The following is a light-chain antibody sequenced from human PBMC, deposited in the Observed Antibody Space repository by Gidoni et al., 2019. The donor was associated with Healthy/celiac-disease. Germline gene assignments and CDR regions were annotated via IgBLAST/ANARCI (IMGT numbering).Light chain of an antibody. CDR2: YAS. Sequence: EIVLIQSPDFQSVTPMEKVTITCRASQSIGSSLHWYQQKPDQSPKLLIKYASQSFSGVPSRFSGSGSGTDFTLTINSLEAEDDATYYCHQSSSLLLTFGGGTKVEIK. CDR1: QSIGSS. J-gene: IGKJ4*01. CDR3: HQSSSLLLT. V-gene: IGKV6-21*01.